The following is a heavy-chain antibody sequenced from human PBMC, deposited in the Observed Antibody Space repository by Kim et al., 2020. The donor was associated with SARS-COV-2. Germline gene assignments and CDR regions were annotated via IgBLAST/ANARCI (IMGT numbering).Heavy chain of an antibody. CDR2: IYWDDDK. D-gene: IGHD3-10*01. Sequence: SGPTLVKPTQTLKLTCTFSGFSLSTSGVGVGWIRQPPGKALEWLALIYWDDDKRYSPSLKSRLTITKDTSKNQVVLTMTNMDPVDTATYYCAHSTATMVRGVIGRCYGMDVWGQGTTVTVSS. V-gene: IGHV2-5*02. CDR3: AHSTATMVRGVIGRCYGMDV. J-gene: IGHJ6*02. CDR1: GFSLSTSGVG.